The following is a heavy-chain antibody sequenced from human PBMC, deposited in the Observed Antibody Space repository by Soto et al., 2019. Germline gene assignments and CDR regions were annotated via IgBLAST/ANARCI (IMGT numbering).Heavy chain of an antibody. D-gene: IGHD7-27*01. J-gene: IGHJ4*02. Sequence: ASVKVSCKVSGYTLTELSMHWVRQAPGKGLEWMGGFDPEDGETIYAQKFQGRVTMTEDTSTDTAYMELSRLRSEDTAVYYCATDLVSPGFYTDQANWGYLTSVDYWGQGTLVTVSS. V-gene: IGHV1-24*01. CDR2: FDPEDGET. CDR3: ATDLVSPGFYTDQANWGYLTSVDY. CDR1: GYTLTELS.